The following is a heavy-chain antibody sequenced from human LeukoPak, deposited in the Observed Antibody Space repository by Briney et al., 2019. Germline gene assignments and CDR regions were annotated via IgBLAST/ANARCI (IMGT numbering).Heavy chain of an antibody. J-gene: IGHJ6*04. CDR2: ISSSSSYI. V-gene: IGHV3-21*01. D-gene: IGHD2-15*01. CDR1: GFTFSSYS. CDR3: ARDVGSGYYYYGMDV. Sequence: GGSLRLSCAASGFTFSSYSMNWGRQAPGKGLEWVSSISSSSSYIYYADSVKGRFTISRDNAKNSLYLQMNSLRAEDTAVYYCARDVGSGYYYYGMDVWGKGPTVTVSS.